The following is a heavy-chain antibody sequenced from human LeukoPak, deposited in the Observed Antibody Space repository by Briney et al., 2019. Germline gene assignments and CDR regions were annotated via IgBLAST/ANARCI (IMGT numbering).Heavy chain of an antibody. CDR3: ARREWLVRFVYYYYGMDV. J-gene: IGHJ6*02. CDR2: ISCDGSNK. CDR1: GFTFSSYA. D-gene: IGHD6-19*01. V-gene: IGHV3-30-3*01. Sequence: GGSLRLSCAASGFTFSSYAMHWVRQAPGKGLEWVAVISCDGSNKYYADSVKGRFTISRDNSKNTLYLQMNSLRAEDTAVYYCARREWLVRFVYYYYGMDVWGQGTTVTVSS.